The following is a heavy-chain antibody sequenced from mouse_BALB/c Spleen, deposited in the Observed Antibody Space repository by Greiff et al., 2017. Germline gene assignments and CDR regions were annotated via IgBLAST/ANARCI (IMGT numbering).Heavy chain of an antibody. Sequence: QVQLQQSGAELVRPGSSVKISCKASGYAFSSYWMNWVKQRPGQGLEWIGQIYPGDGDTNYNGKFKGKATLTADKSSSTAYMQLSSLTSEDSAVYFCARREFITTATGAMDYWGQGTSVTVSA. V-gene: IGHV1-80*01. CDR1: GYAFSSYW. J-gene: IGHJ4*01. D-gene: IGHD1-2*01. CDR3: ARREFITTATGAMDY. CDR2: IYPGDGDT.